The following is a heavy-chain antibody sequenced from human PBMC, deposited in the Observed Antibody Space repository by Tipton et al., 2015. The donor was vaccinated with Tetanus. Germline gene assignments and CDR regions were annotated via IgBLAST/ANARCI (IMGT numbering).Heavy chain of an antibody. J-gene: IGHJ4*02. D-gene: IGHD6-6*01. V-gene: IGHV4-61*08. Sequence: GLVKPSETLSLTCTVSGASLRGGDYHWSWIRQPPGKGLEWLGEINHNGYTSYNPSLKGRVSISVDTSKNHLSLNLTTVTAADTAVYYCARALKQYVRVGDYWGQGSQVTVSS. CDR1: GASLRGGDYH. CDR3: ARALKQYVRVGDY. CDR2: INHNGYT.